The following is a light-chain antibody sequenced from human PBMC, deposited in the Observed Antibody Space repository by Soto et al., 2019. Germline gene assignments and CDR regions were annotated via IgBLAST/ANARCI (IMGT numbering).Light chain of an antibody. Sequence: EIVMTQSPATLSVSPGERATLSCRASQSVSSNLAWYQKKPGQAPRLLIYGASTRATGIPARFSGSGSGTEFTLTISSLQSEDFGVYYCLQYHNLWTFGQGTKVEIK. CDR2: GAS. CDR1: QSVSSN. V-gene: IGKV3-15*01. CDR3: LQYHNLWT. J-gene: IGKJ1*01.